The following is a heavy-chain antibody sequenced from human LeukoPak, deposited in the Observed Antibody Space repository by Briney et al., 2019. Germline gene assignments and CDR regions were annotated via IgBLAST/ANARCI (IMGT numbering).Heavy chain of an antibody. CDR1: GGTFSSYA. Sequence: SVKVSCKASGGTFSSYAISWVLQAPGQGLEWMGRIIPIFGTANYAQKFQGRVTITTDESTSTAYMELSSLRSEDTAVYYCASLVLRSYYYYMDVWGKGTTVTVSS. CDR3: ASLVLRSYYYYMDV. CDR2: IIPIFGTA. D-gene: IGHD1-14*01. J-gene: IGHJ6*03. V-gene: IGHV1-69*05.